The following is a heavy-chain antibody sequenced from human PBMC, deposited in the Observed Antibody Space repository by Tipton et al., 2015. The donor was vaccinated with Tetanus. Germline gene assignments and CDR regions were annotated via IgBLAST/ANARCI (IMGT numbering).Heavy chain of an antibody. CDR3: ARDQGGGRVGRLNWVDP. D-gene: IGHD3-16*01. CDR2: IYYSGST. V-gene: IGHV4-31*03. CDR1: GASIGGSPYF. J-gene: IGHJ5*02. Sequence: TLSLTCTVSGASIGGSPYFWNWIRHQPGKGLEWIGYIYYSGSTYYNPSLKSRIIISVDTSKNQFSLQLTSVTAADTGVYYCARDQGGGRVGRLNWVDPWGQGTLVTVSS.